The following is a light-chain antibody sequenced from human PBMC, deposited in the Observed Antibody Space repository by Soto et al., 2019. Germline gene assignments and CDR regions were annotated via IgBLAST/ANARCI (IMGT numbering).Light chain of an antibody. CDR3: QQYDRSRT. J-gene: IGKJ4*01. Sequence: EIVLTQSPDTLSLSPGERATLSCRASQRVSAKYLAWYRQKPGQTPSLLIYGASSRATGIPDRFSGSGSGTDFTLTISRLEPEDFAVYFCQQYDRSRTFGGGTEVEIK. CDR1: QRVSAKY. CDR2: GAS. V-gene: IGKV3-20*01.